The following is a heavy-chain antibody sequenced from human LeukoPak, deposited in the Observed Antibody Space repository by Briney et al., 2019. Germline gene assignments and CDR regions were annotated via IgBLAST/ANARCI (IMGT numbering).Heavy chain of an antibody. Sequence: GESLKISCKGSGYTFTIYWIAWVRQMPGKGLGWMGIIYPGDSDTRYSPSFQGQVTISVDRSINTAYLQWSSLKASDTAMYYCARHPYHDLGSWGQGTLVTVSS. CDR3: ARHPYHDLGS. D-gene: IGHD3-10*01. V-gene: IGHV5-51*01. CDR1: GYTFTIYW. CDR2: IYPGDSDT. J-gene: IGHJ4*02.